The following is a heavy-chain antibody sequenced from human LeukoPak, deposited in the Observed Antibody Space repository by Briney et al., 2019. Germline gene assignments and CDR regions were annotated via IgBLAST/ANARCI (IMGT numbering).Heavy chain of an antibody. J-gene: IGHJ4*02. CDR2: ISSSSNYI. V-gene: IGHV3-21*01. Sequence: GGSLRLSCAASGLTFSSYCINWVRQAPGKGLEWVSSISSSSNYIYYADSVKGRFTISRDNAKNSLYLQMSGLRAEDTAVYYCARDLGDDWGQGTLVTVRS. CDR3: ARDLGDD. D-gene: IGHD7-27*01. CDR1: GLTFSSYC.